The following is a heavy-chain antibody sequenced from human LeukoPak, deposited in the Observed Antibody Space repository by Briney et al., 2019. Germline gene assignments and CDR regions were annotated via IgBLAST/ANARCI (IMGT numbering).Heavy chain of an antibody. CDR1: GFIFSSYG. CDR3: AKDDGSGSYYKGYFDY. Sequence: GRSLRLSCAASGFIFSSYGMHWVRQAPGKGLEWLAVIWYDGSNKYYADSVKGRFTISRDNSKNTLYLQMNSLRAEDTAVYYCAKDDGSGSYYKGYFDYWGQGTLVTVSS. V-gene: IGHV3-33*06. J-gene: IGHJ4*02. D-gene: IGHD3-10*01. CDR2: IWYDGSNK.